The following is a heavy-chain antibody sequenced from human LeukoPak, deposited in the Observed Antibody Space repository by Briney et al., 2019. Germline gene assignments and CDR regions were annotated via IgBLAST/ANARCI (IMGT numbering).Heavy chain of an antibody. Sequence: SETLSLTCTVSGGSISSSSYYWGWIQQPPGKGLEWIGYIYYSGSTNYNPSLKSRVTISVDTSKNQFSLKLGSVTAADTAVYYCARLSPGIRYSSSWYYFDYWGQGTLVTVSS. CDR1: GGSISSSSYY. CDR2: IYYSGST. V-gene: IGHV4-61*05. D-gene: IGHD6-13*01. J-gene: IGHJ4*02. CDR3: ARLSPGIRYSSSWYYFDY.